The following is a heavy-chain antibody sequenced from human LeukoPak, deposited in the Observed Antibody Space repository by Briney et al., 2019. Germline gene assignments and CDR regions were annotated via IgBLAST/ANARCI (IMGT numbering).Heavy chain of an antibody. D-gene: IGHD3-22*01. CDR1: GYTFTGYY. V-gene: IGHV1-2*02. Sequence: ASVTVSCKASGYTFTGYYMHWVRQAPGQGLEWMGWINPNSGGTNYAQKFQGRVTMTRDTSISTAYMELSRLRSDDTAVYYCARGHDSSGYPPDYWGQGTLVTVSS. CDR3: ARGHDSSGYPPDY. CDR2: INPNSGGT. J-gene: IGHJ4*02.